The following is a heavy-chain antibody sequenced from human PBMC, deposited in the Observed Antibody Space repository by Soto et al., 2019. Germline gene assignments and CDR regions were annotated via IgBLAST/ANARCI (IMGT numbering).Heavy chain of an antibody. CDR1: GGSISSGDYY. Sequence: SETLSLTCTVSGGSISSGDYYWSWIRQPPGKGLEWIGYIYYSGSTYYNPSLKSRVTISVDTSKNQFSLKLSSVTAADTAVYYCARSTSGYYRTENYFDYWGQGTLVTVSS. V-gene: IGHV4-30-4*01. CDR2: IYYSGST. D-gene: IGHD3-22*01. J-gene: IGHJ4*02. CDR3: ARSTSGYYRTENYFDY.